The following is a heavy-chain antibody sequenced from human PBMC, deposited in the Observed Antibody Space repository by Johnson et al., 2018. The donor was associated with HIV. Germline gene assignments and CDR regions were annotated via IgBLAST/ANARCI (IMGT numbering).Heavy chain of an antibody. CDR3: ARARAGDAFDI. V-gene: IGHV3-43D*03. J-gene: IGHJ3*02. CDR2: SRWDGGST. Sequence: EVQLVESGGGLVQPGGSLRLSCAASGFTFDDYAMHWVRQAPGQGLEWVSLSRWDGGSTEYADSVKGRFTISRENSKHTLYLQRNSLRSADTAVYYCARARAGDAFDIWGQGTMVTVSS. CDR1: GFTFDDYA. D-gene: IGHD6-13*01.